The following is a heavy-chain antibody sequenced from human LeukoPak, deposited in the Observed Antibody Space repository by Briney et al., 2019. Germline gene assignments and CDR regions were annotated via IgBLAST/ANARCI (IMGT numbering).Heavy chain of an antibody. D-gene: IGHD3-3*01. V-gene: IGHV3-48*04. CDR1: GFTFSNYR. Sequence: PGGSLRLSCAASGFTFSNYRMNWVRQAPGKGLEWVSSISSSGSTIYYADSVKGRFTISRDNAKNSLYLQMNSLRAEDTAVYYCARTGFSGPRDRFDPWGQGTLVTVSS. J-gene: IGHJ5*02. CDR3: ARTGFSGPRDRFDP. CDR2: ISSSGSTI.